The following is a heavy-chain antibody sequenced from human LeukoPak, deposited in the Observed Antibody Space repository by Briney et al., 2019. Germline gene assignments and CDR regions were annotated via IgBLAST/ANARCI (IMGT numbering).Heavy chain of an antibody. CDR1: GFTFSSYA. J-gene: IGHJ6*03. Sequence: PWRSLRLSCAASGFTFSSYAMHWVRQAPGKGLEWVAVISYDGSNKYYADSVKGRFTISSDNSKNTLYLQMNSLRAEDTAVYYCARGASGYDYYYYMDVWGKGTTVTVSS. D-gene: IGHD5-12*01. CDR3: ARGASGYDYYYYMDV. CDR2: ISYDGSNK. V-gene: IGHV3-30*01.